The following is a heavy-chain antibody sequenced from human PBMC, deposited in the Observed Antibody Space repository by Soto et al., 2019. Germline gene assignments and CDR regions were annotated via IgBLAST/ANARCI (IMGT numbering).Heavy chain of an antibody. CDR2: IIPIFGTP. CDR3: ARPIQFYFDNSAQSAWFDP. Sequence: QVQLVQSGADVKKPGSSVKVSCKASGGTFSRNSISWVRQAPGQGLEWMGGIIPIFGTPNYAQKFQGRLTITADESTSTAYMELSSLRSDDTAVYYCARPIQFYFDNSAQSAWFDPWGQGTLVTVSS. CDR1: GGTFSRNS. V-gene: IGHV1-69*12. J-gene: IGHJ5*02. D-gene: IGHD3-22*01.